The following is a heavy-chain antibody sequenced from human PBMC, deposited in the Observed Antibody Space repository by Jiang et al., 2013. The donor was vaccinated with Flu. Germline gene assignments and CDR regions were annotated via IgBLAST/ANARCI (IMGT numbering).Heavy chain of an antibody. J-gene: IGHJ3*01. D-gene: IGHD1-26*01. CDR3: AKDRGSAFGSVDAFDV. CDR2: ISYDGSKK. V-gene: IGHV3-30*18. CDR1: GFIFSNYG. Sequence: VQLLESGGGVVQSGRSLRLSCEASGFIFSNYGMHWVRQGPGKGLEWVTVISYDGSKKYHADSVKGRFTISRDNSKNTLFLQMNSLRVEDTAVYYCAKDRGSAFGSVDAFDVWGQGTVVTVSS.